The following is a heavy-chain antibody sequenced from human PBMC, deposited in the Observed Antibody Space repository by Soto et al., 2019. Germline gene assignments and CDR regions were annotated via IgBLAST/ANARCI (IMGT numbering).Heavy chain of an antibody. CDR2: IVPISGTT. D-gene: IGHD2-21*01. V-gene: IGHV1-69*12. J-gene: IGHJ3*02. CDR1: GGTFNYYA. CDR3: GTSGVVVNDFDI. Sequence: QVQLVQSGAEVKKPGSSVKVSCTVSGGTFNYYAINWVRQAPGQGLEWVGGIVPISGTTDYAQKVQGRVMITADESPSTAYMERSSLSSEDTDVNYCGTSGVVVNDFDIWGQAKLVTVSS.